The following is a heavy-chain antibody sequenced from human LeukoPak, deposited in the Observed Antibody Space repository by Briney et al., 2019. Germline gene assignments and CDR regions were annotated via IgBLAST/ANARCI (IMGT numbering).Heavy chain of an antibody. D-gene: IGHD6-6*01. CDR3: ARGYARFYYYYMDV. CDR1: GGSFSGYY. CDR2: INHSGST. J-gene: IGHJ6*03. Sequence: SETLSLTCAVYGGSFSGYYWSWIRQPPGKGLEWIGEINHSGSTNYNPSLKSRVTISVDKSKNQFSLKLSSVTAADTAVYYCARGYARFYYYYMDVWGKGTTVTVSS. V-gene: IGHV4-34*01.